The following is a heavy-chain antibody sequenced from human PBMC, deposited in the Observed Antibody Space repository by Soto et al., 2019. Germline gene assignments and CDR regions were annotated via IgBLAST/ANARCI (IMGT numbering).Heavy chain of an antibody. D-gene: IGHD6-19*01. V-gene: IGHV1-69*02. Sequence: GASVKVSCKASGGTFSSYTISWVRQAPGQGLEWMGRIIPILGIASYAQKFQGRVTITADKSTSTAYMELSSLRSEDTAVYYCARGRRAVSYADAFDIWGQGTMVTVSS. CDR3: ARGRRAVSYADAFDI. J-gene: IGHJ3*02. CDR1: GGTFSSYT. CDR2: IIPILGIA.